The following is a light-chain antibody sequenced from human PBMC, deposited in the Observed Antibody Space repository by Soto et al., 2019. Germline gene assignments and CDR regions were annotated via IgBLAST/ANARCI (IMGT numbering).Light chain of an antibody. CDR3: QQYNRYWT. V-gene: IGKV1-5*01. CDR1: QSISSW. Sequence: DIQMTHSPSTLSASVGDRVTITCRASQSISSWLAWYQQKPGKAPKLLIYDVSSLESGVPSRFSGSGSETEFTLTISSLFPDDFATYYCQQYNRYWTFGQGTKVDIK. J-gene: IGKJ1*01. CDR2: DVS.